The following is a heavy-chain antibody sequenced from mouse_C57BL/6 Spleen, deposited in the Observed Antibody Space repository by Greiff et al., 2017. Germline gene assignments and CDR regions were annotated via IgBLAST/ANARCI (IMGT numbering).Heavy chain of an antibody. Sequence: QVQLQQSGPELVKPGASVKISCKASGYAFSSSWLNWVKQRPGKGLEGIGRIYPGDGDTNYNGKFKGKATLTADKSSSTAYMQLSSLSSEDSAVYFCARYGDYGISFAYGGQGTLVTVSA. V-gene: IGHV1-82*01. CDR2: IYPGDGDT. D-gene: IGHD2-1*01. CDR1: GYAFSSSW. CDR3: ARYGDYGISFAY. J-gene: IGHJ3*01.